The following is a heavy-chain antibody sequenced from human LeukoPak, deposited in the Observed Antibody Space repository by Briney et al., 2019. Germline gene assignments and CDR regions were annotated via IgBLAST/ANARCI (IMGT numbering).Heavy chain of an antibody. CDR1: GYTFTSYG. V-gene: IGHV1-18*01. Sequence: ASVKVSCKASGYTFTSYGISWVRQAPGQGLEWMGWISAYNGNTNYAQKLQGRVTMTTDTSTSTAYMELRSLRSDDTAVYYCVRDRNLREDFDSWGQGPLVTVSS. CDR3: VRDRNLREDFDS. J-gene: IGHJ4*02. D-gene: IGHD5/OR15-5a*01. CDR2: ISAYNGNT.